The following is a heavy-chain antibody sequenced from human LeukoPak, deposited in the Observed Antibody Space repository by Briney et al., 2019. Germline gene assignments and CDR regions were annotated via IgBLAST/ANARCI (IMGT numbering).Heavy chain of an antibody. CDR2: IWYDGSYK. D-gene: IGHD3-9*01. Sequence: GGSLRLSCAASGFTFDNYAMHWVRQAPGKGLEWVAIIWYDGSYKYYADSVKGRFTISRDNSRNTLYLHMNSLRAEDTAVYYCARDHDILTGYPTYYFDYWGQGTLVTVSS. CDR3: ARDHDILTGYPTYYFDY. CDR1: GFTFDNYA. J-gene: IGHJ4*02. V-gene: IGHV3-33*08.